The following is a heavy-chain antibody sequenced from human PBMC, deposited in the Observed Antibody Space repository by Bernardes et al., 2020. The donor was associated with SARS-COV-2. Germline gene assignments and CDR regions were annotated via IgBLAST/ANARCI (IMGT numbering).Heavy chain of an antibody. CDR1: GYMFSNYN. CDR2: IYGGNGNT. CDR3: AREGKWDNWYLDL. J-gene: IGHJ2*01. V-gene: IGHV1-3*01. D-gene: IGHD1-26*01. Sequence: ASVKVSCKASGYMFSNYNMHWVRQAPGQRLEWMGWIYGGNGNTKYSENFQDRVTITRDTSASTAYMELSSLRFEDTAVYFCAREGKWDNWYLDLWGRGTLVTVSS.